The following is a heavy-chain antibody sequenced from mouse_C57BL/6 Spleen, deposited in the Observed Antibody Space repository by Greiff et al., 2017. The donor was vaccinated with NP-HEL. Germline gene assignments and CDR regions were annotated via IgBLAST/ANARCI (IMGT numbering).Heavy chain of an antibody. V-gene: IGHV3-6*01. CDR1: GYSITSGYY. J-gene: IGHJ1*03. D-gene: IGHD1-1*01. Sequence: EVKLMESGPGLVKPSQSLSLTCSVTGYSITSGYYWNWIRQFPGNKLEWMGYISYDGSNNYNPSLKNRISITRDTSKNQFFLKLNSVTTEDTATYYCAREVYYYGSSHWYFDVWGTGTTVTVSS. CDR3: AREVYYYGSSHWYFDV. CDR2: ISYDGSN.